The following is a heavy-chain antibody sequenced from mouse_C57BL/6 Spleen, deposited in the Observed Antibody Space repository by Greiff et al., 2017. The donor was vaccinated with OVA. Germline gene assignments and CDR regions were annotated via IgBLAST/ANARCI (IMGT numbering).Heavy chain of an antibody. CDR3: ARHYYGSSYAMDY. Sequence: QVQLKQSGPGLVAPSQSLSITCTVSGFSLTSYGVHWVRQPPGKGLEWLVVIWSDGSTTYNSALKSRLSISKDNSKSQVFLKMNSLQTDVTAMYYCARHYYGSSYAMDYWGQGTSVTVSS. V-gene: IGHV2-6-1*01. CDR2: IWSDGST. D-gene: IGHD1-1*01. CDR1: GFSLTSYG. J-gene: IGHJ4*01.